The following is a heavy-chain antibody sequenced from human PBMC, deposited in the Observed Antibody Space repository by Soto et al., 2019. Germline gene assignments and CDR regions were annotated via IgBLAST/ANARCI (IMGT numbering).Heavy chain of an antibody. D-gene: IGHD6-6*01. CDR2: ISSSSYI. CDR3: ARDGIAARPDY. V-gene: IGHV3-21*01. Sequence: GGSLRLSCAASGFTFSSYSMNWVRQAPGKGLEWVSSISSSSYIYYADSVKGRFTISRDNAKNSLYLQMNSLRAEDTAVYYCARDGIAARPDYWGQGTLVTVSS. J-gene: IGHJ4*02. CDR1: GFTFSSYS.